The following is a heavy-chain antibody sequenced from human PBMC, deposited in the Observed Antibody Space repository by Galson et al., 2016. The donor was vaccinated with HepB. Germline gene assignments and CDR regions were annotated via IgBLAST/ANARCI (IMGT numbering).Heavy chain of an antibody. D-gene: IGHD5-18*01. V-gene: IGHV3-30*04. CDR3: ARCVDTSMAPFDY. CDR2: SK. J-gene: IGHJ4*02. Sequence: SLRLSCAASGFTFRTHAVHWVRQAPGKGLEWVGDSKYYPDSVKGRFTISRDNSKNTLYLQMNSLRPEDTAVCYCARCVDTSMAPFDYWGQGTLLTVSS. CDR1: GFTFRTHA.